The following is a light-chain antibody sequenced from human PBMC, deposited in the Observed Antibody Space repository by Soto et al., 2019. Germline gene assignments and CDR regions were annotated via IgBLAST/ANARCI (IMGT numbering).Light chain of an antibody. Sequence: DIQMTQSPSSLSTSVGDRVTITCRASQGISNYLAWYQQKSGKVPKLLIYAASTLQSGVPSRFSGSGSGTDFTLTISSLQPEDVATYYCQNYNSARPVTFGQGTRLEIK. J-gene: IGKJ5*01. CDR1: QGISNY. V-gene: IGKV1-27*01. CDR2: AAS. CDR3: QNYNSARPVT.